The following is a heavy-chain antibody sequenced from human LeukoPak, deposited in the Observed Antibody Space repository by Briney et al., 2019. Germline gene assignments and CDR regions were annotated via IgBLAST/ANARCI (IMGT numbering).Heavy chain of an antibody. CDR1: GXXXXXNY. D-gene: IGHD3-3*01. V-gene: IGHV3-66*01. CDR2: LYSGGDT. CDR3: ARGLLRILEGPSDV. Sequence: PGGSLRLSCAAXGXXXXXNYMSXXXXXPGXGLECVPVLYSGGDTXXAVSVKGRFTISRDNSKTTLYLQMNSLRAEDTAVYYCARGLLRILEGPSDVWGQGTTVTVSS. J-gene: IGHJ6*02.